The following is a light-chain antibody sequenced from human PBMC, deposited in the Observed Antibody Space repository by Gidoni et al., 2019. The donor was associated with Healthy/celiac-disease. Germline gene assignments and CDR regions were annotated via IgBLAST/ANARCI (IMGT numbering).Light chain of an antibody. J-gene: IGKJ5*01. V-gene: IGKV1-39*01. CDR1: QSISSY. CDR3: QQSYSTPIT. CDR2: AAS. Sequence: DILMTQSPSSLSASVGDRVTITCRASQSISSYLNWYQQKPGKAPKLLIYAASSLQSGVPSRFSGSGSGTDFTLTISSLQPEDFATYYCQQSYSTPITFXQXTRLEIK.